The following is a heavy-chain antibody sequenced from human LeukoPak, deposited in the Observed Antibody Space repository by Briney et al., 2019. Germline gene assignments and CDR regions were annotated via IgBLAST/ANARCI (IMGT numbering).Heavy chain of an antibody. CDR3: AGAGGYYDSSGYYYDQDAFDI. D-gene: IGHD3-22*01. J-gene: IGHJ3*02. CDR1: GFTFSDYY. Sequence: GGSLSLSCAASGFTFSDYYMSWIRQAPGKGLEGVSYISSSGSTIYYADSVKGRFTISRDNAKNSLYLQMNSLRAEDTAVYYCAGAGGYYDSSGYYYDQDAFDIWGQGTMVTVSS. CDR2: ISSSGSTI. V-gene: IGHV3-11*01.